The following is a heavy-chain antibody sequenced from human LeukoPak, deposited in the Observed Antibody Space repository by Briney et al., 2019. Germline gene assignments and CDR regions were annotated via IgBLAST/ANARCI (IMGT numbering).Heavy chain of an antibody. CDR3: ARDSRRILPSD. J-gene: IGHJ4*02. CDR2: IYSGGST. Sequence: GGSLRLSCAASGFTVSSNYMSWVRQAPGKALEWVSVIYSGGSTYYADSVKGRFTISRDNSKNTLYLQMNSLRAEDTAVYYCARDSRRILPSDWGQGTLVTVSS. V-gene: IGHV3-66*01. D-gene: IGHD2-15*01. CDR1: GFTVSSNY.